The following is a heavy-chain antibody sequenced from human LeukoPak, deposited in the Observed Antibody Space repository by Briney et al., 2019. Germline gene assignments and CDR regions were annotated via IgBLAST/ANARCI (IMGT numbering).Heavy chain of an antibody. Sequence: GGSLRLSCAASGFTVSSNYMSWVRQAPGKGLEWVALISYEGSNIKYADSVKGRFTISRDNSKNTLYLQMNSLRAEDTALYYCAKRGFCSGGSCYSFHFDYWGQGTLVTVSS. V-gene: IGHV3-30*18. CDR1: GFTVSSNY. CDR3: AKRGFCSGGSCYSFHFDY. D-gene: IGHD2-15*01. CDR2: ISYEGSNI. J-gene: IGHJ4*02.